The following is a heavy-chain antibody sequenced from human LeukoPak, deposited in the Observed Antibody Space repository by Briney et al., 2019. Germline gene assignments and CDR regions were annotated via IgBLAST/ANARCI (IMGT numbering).Heavy chain of an antibody. J-gene: IGHJ5*02. V-gene: IGHV3-23*01. CDR3: ARGLSIDNHWFDP. D-gene: IGHD5/OR15-5a*01. CDR1: GFTFSSYV. CDR2: ISSSGGTK. Sequence: GGSLRLSCGASGFTFSSYVMSWVRQAPGKGLEWVSVISSSGGTKYYADFVKGRFTISRDNSKNTLYLQMNSLRAEDTAVYYRARGLSIDNHWFDPWGQGTLVTVSS.